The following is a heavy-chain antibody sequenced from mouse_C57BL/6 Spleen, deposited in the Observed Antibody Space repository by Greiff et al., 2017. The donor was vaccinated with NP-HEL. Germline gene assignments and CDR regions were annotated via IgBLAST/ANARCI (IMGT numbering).Heavy chain of an antibody. Sequence: QVQLQQPGAELVKPGASVKLSCKASGYTFTSYWMHWVKQRPGKGLEWIGRIYPGDGDTNYNGKFKGKATLTADKSSSTAYMQLSSLTSEDSAVYFCARDYGSSLFAYWGQGTLVTVSA. CDR3: ARDYGSSLFAY. J-gene: IGHJ3*01. V-gene: IGHV1-82*01. CDR2: IYPGDGDT. D-gene: IGHD1-1*01. CDR1: GYTFTSYW.